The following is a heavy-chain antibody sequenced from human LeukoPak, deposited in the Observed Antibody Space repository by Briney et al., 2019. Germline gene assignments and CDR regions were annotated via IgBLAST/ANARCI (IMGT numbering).Heavy chain of an antibody. CDR2: VYPEDGET. Sequence: WASVKVSCKVSGYTFTDYYMHWVQQAPGKGLEWMGLVYPEDGETIYAEKFQGRVTITADTSTDTAYMELSRLRSEDTAVYYCATASRGGDYWGQGTLVTVSS. V-gene: IGHV1-69-2*01. J-gene: IGHJ4*02. CDR3: ATASRGGDY. CDR1: GYTFTDYY.